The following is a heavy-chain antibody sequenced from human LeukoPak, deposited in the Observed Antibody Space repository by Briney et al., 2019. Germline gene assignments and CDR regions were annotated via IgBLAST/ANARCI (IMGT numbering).Heavy chain of an antibody. V-gene: IGHV3-23*01. CDR1: AFTFSSYA. Sequence: PGGSLRLSCAASAFTFSSYATSWVRQAPGEGLEWVSAIRGSVGSTYYADSVKGRFTSSRDNSKNTLYLQMNSLRAEDTAVYYCAKDGVSRGIPDYGDYYYYYMDVWGKGTTVTVSS. D-gene: IGHD4-17*01. J-gene: IGHJ6*03. CDR2: IRGSVGST. CDR3: AKDGVSRGIPDYGDYYYYYMDV.